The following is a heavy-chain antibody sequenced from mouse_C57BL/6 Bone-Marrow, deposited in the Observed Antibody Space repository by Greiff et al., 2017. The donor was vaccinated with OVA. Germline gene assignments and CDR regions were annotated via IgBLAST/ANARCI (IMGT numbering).Heavy chain of an antibody. J-gene: IGHJ4*01. D-gene: IGHD2-10*01. CDR3: TSPTQLSYYAMDY. Sequence: EVMLVESGEGLVKPGGSLKLSCSASGFTFSSYAMSWVRQTPEKRLEWVAYISSGGDYIYYADTVKGRFTISRDNARNTLYLQMSSLKSEDTAMYYCTSPTQLSYYAMDYWGQGTSVTVSS. CDR1: GFTFSSYA. CDR2: ISSGGDYI. V-gene: IGHV5-9-1*02.